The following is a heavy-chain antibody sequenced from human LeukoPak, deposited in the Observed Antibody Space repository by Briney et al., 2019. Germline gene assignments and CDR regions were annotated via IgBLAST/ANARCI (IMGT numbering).Heavy chain of an antibody. J-gene: IGHJ4*02. V-gene: IGHV4-59*01. CDR1: GASIITSY. Sequence: SQTLSLTFTVSGASIITSYWYWIRQPPGKGLEWIGYIHYSGDINYNPPLKSRVTISSYTSKNQLSLKLSSVTAADTAVYYCARVGCSGGSCYPDYWGQGTLVTVSS. CDR3: ARVGCSGGSCYPDY. CDR2: IHYSGDI. D-gene: IGHD2-15*01.